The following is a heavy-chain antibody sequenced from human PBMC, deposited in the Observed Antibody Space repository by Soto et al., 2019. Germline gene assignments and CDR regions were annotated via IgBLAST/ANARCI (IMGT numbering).Heavy chain of an antibody. CDR1: GGSISGEGYY. Sequence: QVQLRESGPGLVEPSQTLSLTCTVSGGSISGEGYYWSWIRQYSGRGLEWIGYIHYSGSTYYNPSLESRVIISVDPAKTQFFLNLSSVTAADTAVYYCARAWTATAGWANWFDRWGQGTLVTVSS. D-gene: IGHD6-13*01. CDR3: ARAWTATAGWANWFDR. CDR2: IHYSGST. J-gene: IGHJ5*02. V-gene: IGHV4-31*03.